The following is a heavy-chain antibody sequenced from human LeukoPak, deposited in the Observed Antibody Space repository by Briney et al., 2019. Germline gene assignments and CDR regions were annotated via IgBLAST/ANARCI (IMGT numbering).Heavy chain of an antibody. CDR2: IYHSGST. V-gene: IGHV4-30-2*01. J-gene: IGHJ4*02. CDR3: ARDRSPTNY. CDR1: GGSISSGGYY. Sequence: SQTLSLTCTVSGGSISSGGYYWSWIRQPPGKGLEWIGYIYHSGSTYYNPSLKSRVTISVDRSKNQFSLKLSSVTAADTAVYYCARDRSPTNYWGQGTLVTVSS.